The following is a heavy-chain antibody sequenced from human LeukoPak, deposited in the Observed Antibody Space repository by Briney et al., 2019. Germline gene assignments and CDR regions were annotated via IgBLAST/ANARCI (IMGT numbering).Heavy chain of an antibody. Sequence: GGSLRLSCAASGFTFSSYPMHWVRQAPGKGLEYVSAISSNGDSTYYANSVKGRFTISRDNSKNTLYLQMGSLSAEDMAVYYCARAYYDSGGYYYDYWGQGTLVTVSS. CDR1: GFTFSSYP. J-gene: IGHJ4*02. CDR2: ISSNGDST. V-gene: IGHV3-64*01. D-gene: IGHD3-22*01. CDR3: ARAYYDSGGYYYDY.